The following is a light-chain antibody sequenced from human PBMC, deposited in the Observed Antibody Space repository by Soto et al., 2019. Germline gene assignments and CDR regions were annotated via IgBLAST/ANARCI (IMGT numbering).Light chain of an antibody. V-gene: IGKV1-5*01. Sequence: DIQITQSPSTLYASVGDRVTITCRASQSISSRLAWYQQKPGKAPKILIYDASSLERGVPSRFRGSGSGTEFTLTISSLQPDDFATYYCQQYNSHSTFGQGTKVDIK. CDR1: QSISSR. CDR2: DAS. J-gene: IGKJ1*01. CDR3: QQYNSHST.